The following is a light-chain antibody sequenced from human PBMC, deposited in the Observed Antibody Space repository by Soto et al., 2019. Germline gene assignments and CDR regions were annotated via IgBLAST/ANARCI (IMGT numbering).Light chain of an antibody. Sequence: QSALTQPASVSGSPGQSITISCTGTSGDIGSYNRVSWYQQHPGKAPKLIIYEVTDRPSGVSNRFSGSKSGNTASLTISGLQAEDEAEYYCSSYTYINLRACVFGTGTMVTVL. J-gene: IGLJ1*01. V-gene: IGLV2-14*01. CDR1: SGDIGSYNR. CDR2: EVT. CDR3: SSYTYINLRACV.